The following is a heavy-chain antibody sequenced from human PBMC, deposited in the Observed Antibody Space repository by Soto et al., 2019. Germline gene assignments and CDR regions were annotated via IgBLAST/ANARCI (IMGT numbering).Heavy chain of an antibody. CDR1: GCSISFDHYH. D-gene: IGHD2-21*02. CDR3: VSEDDGGDRDYYGLDV. J-gene: IGHJ6*02. Sequence: QVQLQESGPGLVRPSQTLSLTCTVSGCSISFDHYHWTWIRQPAGKGLEWIGYIHYSGSVYYNPSLQSRVSMSVDPSKNLFSLKMSSVTAADTAVYFCVSEDDGGDRDYYGLDVWGQGTTVTVSS. V-gene: IGHV4-30-4*01. CDR2: IHYSGSV.